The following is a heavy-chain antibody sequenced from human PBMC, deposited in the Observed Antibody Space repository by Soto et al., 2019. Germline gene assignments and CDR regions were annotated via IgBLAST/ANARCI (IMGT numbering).Heavy chain of an antibody. J-gene: IGHJ3*02. CDR1: GGTFSSYA. CDR2: IITIFGTA. V-gene: IGHV1-69*13. D-gene: IGHD3-22*01. CDR3: ARALYYYDSSGYTTGAFDI. Sequence: SVKVSCKASGGTFSSYAISWVRQTPGQGLEWMGGIITIFGTANYAQKFQGRVTITADESTSTAYMELSSLRSEDTAVYYFARALYYYDSSGYTTGAFDIWGQGTMVTVSS.